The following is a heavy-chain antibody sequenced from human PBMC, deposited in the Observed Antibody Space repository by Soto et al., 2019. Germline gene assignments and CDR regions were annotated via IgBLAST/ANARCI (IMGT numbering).Heavy chain of an antibody. CDR1: GFTFSSYG. Sequence: GGSLRLSCAASGFTFSSYGMHWVRQAPGKGLEWVAVISYDGSNKYYADSVKGRFTISRDNSKNTLYLQMNSLRAEDTAVYYCAKEGTPQWRYFDYWGQGTLVTVSS. V-gene: IGHV3-30*18. CDR2: ISYDGSNK. D-gene: IGHD6-19*01. J-gene: IGHJ4*02. CDR3: AKEGTPQWRYFDY.